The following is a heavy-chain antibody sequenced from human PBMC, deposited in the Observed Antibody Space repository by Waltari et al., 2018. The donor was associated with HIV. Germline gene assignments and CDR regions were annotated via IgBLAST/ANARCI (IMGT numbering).Heavy chain of an antibody. D-gene: IGHD6-13*01. CDR3: ARLSHSIAAAGFDY. V-gene: IGHV3-74*01. Sequence: EVQLVESGGGLVQPGGSLSLSCAASGFTFSSYWMHWVRQAPGKGLVWVSRINSDGSSTSYADSVKGRFTISRDNAKNTLYLQMNSLRAEDTAVYYCARLSHSIAAAGFDYWGQGTLVTVSS. J-gene: IGHJ4*02. CDR2: INSDGSST. CDR1: GFTFSSYW.